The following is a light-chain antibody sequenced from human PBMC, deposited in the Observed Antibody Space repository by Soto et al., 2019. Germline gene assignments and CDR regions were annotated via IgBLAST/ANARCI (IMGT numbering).Light chain of an antibody. CDR3: ISYTSSSTPYV. J-gene: IGLJ1*01. V-gene: IGLV2-14*01. CDR1: SSDVGGYNY. Sequence: QSVLTQPASVSGSPGQSITISCTGTSSDVGGYNYVSWYQQHQGKAPKLMIYEVSNRPSGVSNRFSGSKSGNTASLTISGLQPEDEAEYYCISYTSSSTPYVFGTGTKLTVL. CDR2: EVS.